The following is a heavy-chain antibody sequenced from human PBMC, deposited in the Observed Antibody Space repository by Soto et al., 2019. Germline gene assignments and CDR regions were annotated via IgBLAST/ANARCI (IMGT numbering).Heavy chain of an antibody. Sequence: ETLSLTCTVSGGSVSSGSYYWSWIRQPPGKGLEWIGYIYYSGSTNYNPSLKSRVTISVDTSKNQFSLKLSSVAAADTAVYYCARYGDGYNRNTYFFDYWGQGTLVTVSS. D-gene: IGHD5-12*01. CDR2: IYYSGST. V-gene: IGHV4-61*01. CDR3: ARYGDGYNRNTYFFDY. CDR1: GGSVSSGSYY. J-gene: IGHJ4*02.